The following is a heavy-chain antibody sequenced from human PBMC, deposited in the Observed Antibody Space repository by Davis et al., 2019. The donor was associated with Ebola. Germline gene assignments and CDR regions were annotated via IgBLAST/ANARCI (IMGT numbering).Heavy chain of an antibody. D-gene: IGHD4-17*01. J-gene: IGHJ6*02. CDR1: GFTFSSYS. V-gene: IGHV3-21*01. CDR3: ARDLFVTTVTIYYYGMDV. Sequence: PGGSLRLSCAASGFTFSSYSMNWVRQAPGKGLEWVSSISSSSSYIYYADSVKGRFTISRDNAKNSLYLQMNSLRAEDTAVYYCARDLFVTTVTIYYYGMDVWGQGTTVTVSS. CDR2: ISSSSSYI.